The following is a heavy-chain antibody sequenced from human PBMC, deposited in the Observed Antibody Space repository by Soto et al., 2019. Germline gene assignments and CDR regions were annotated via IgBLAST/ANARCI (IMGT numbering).Heavy chain of an antibody. CDR3: ARDPRYSGYDREVGGMDV. CDR2: ISSRSTTI. Sequence: GGSLRLSCAASGFTFSSYSMNWVRQAPGKGLEWVSYISSRSTTIYSADSVKGRFTISRDNAKNSLYLQMNSLRDEDTAVYYCARDPRYSGYDREVGGMDVWGQGTTVTVSS. D-gene: IGHD5-12*01. CDR1: GFTFSSYS. V-gene: IGHV3-48*02. J-gene: IGHJ6*02.